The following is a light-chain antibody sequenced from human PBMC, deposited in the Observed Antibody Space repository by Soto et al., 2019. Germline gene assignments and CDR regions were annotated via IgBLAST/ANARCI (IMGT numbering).Light chain of an antibody. CDR3: SSYAGNNNLV. V-gene: IGLV2-8*01. Sequence: QSALTQPPSASGSPGQSVTISCTGTSSDVGGYNYVSWYQHHPGKAPKLMIYEVIKRPSGVPDRFSGSKSGNTASLTVSGLQAEDEADYYCSSYAGNNNLVFGGGTKVTVL. CDR1: SSDVGGYNY. CDR2: EVI. J-gene: IGLJ2*01.